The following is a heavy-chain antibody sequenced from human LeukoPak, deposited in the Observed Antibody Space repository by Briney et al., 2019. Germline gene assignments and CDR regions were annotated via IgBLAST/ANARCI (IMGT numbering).Heavy chain of an antibody. CDR3: ARFSSNTVATGAFDV. CDR2: IWYDGSNK. Sequence: PGRSLRLSCAASGFTFSSYGMHWVRQAPGKGLEWVAVIWYDGSNKYYVDSVKGRFTISRDNSKNTMYLQMNSLRAEETAVYYCARFSSNTVATGAFDVWGQGTMVTVSS. CDR1: GFTFSSYG. J-gene: IGHJ3*01. D-gene: IGHD6-19*01. V-gene: IGHV3-33*01.